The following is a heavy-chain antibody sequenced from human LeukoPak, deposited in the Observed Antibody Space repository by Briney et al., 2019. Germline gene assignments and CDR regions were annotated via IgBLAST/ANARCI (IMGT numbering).Heavy chain of an antibody. CDR3: ARGQKTAFDY. J-gene: IGHJ4*02. Sequence: SQTLSLTCAISGDNVYSGSVAWNWIRQSPSRGLEWLGRTYYRSKWYNDYAPSVKSRITANLDASKMELSLQLKSLTPEDTAVYYCARGQKTAFDYWGQGTLVTVSS. CDR1: GDNVYSGSVA. D-gene: IGHD2-21*02. CDR2: TYYRSKWYN. V-gene: IGHV6-1*01.